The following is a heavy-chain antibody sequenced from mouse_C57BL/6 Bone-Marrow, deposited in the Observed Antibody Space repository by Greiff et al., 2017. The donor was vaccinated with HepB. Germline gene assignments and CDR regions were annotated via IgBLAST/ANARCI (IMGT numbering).Heavy chain of an antibody. Sequence: EVMLVESGGGLVQPGGSMKLSCAASGFTFSDAWMDWVRQSPEKGLEWVAEIRNKANNHATYYAESVKGRFTISRDDSKSSVYLQMNSLRAEDTGIYYCTPRLFYGSSHWYFDVWGTGTTVTVSS. D-gene: IGHD1-1*01. V-gene: IGHV6-6*01. CDR3: TPRLFYGSSHWYFDV. CDR1: GFTFSDAW. J-gene: IGHJ1*03. CDR2: IRNKANNHAT.